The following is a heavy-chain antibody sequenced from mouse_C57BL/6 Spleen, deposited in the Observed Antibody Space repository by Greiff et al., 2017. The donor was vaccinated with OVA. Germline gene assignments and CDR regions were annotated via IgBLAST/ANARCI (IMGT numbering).Heavy chain of an antibody. CDR2: IDPSDSYT. CDR3: ARGSNLCLDV. J-gene: IGHJ1*03. D-gene: IGHD6-1*01. CDR1: GYTFTSYW. Sequence: QVQLQQPGAELVMPGASVKLSCKASGYTFTSYWMHWVKQRPGQGLEWIGEIDPSDSYTNYNQKFKGKSTLTVDKSSSTAYMQLSSLTSEDSAVYYWARGSNLCLDVWGTGTTVTVSS. V-gene: IGHV1-69*01.